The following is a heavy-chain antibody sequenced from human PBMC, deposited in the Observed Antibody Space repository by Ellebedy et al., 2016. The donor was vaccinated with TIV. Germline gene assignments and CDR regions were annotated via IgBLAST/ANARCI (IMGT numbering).Heavy chain of an antibody. V-gene: IGHV3-64*04. CDR3: VSSSPVIDY. CDR2: IANDGRAS. J-gene: IGHJ4*02. CDR1: GFIFRDYE. Sequence: GESLKISCAASGFIFRDYEMHWVRQAPGKGLEHGAAIANDGRASYYADSVQGRFTISRDNAKHTLYLQMNSLRGEDTAVYYCVSSSPVIDYWGQGTLVTVSS. D-gene: IGHD6-13*01.